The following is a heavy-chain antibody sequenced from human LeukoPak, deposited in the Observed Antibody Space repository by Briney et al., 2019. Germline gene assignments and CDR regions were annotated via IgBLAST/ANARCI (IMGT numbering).Heavy chain of an antibody. Sequence: SVKVSCKASGGTFSSYAISWVRQAPGQGLEWMGGIIPIFGTANYAQKFQGRVKITTDESTSTAYMELSSLRSEDTAVYYCARAEAGYDILTGYPPYYYYYMDVWGKGTTVAVSS. CDR3: ARAEAGYDILTGYPPYYYYYMDV. CDR1: GGTFSSYA. D-gene: IGHD3-9*01. CDR2: IIPIFGTA. J-gene: IGHJ6*03. V-gene: IGHV1-69*05.